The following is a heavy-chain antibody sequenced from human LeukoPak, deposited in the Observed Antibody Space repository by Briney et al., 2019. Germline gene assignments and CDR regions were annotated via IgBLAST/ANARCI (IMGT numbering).Heavy chain of an antibody. Sequence: PSETLSLTCAVYGGSFSGYYWSWIRQPPGKGLEWIGEINHSGSTNYNPSLKSRVTISVDTSKNQFSLKLSSVTAEDTAVYYCARVKIVPAVLWAFDIWGQGTMVTVSS. D-gene: IGHD2-2*01. CDR1: GGSFSGYY. J-gene: IGHJ3*02. V-gene: IGHV4-34*01. CDR3: ARVKIVPAVLWAFDI. CDR2: INHSGST.